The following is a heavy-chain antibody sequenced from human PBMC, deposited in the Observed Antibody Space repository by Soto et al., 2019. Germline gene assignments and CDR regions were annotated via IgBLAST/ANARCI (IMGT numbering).Heavy chain of an antibody. CDR1: GYTFTSYY. V-gene: IGHV1-46*01. CDR3: ARDLAKWRIAAAGTRPESGVYY. CDR2: INPSGGST. J-gene: IGHJ4*02. Sequence: ASVKVSCKASGYTFTSYYMHWVRQAPGQGLEWMGIINPSGGSTSYAQKFQGRVTMTRDTSTSTVYMELSSLRSEDTAVYYCARDLAKWRIAAAGTRPESGVYYWGQGTLVTVSS. D-gene: IGHD6-13*01.